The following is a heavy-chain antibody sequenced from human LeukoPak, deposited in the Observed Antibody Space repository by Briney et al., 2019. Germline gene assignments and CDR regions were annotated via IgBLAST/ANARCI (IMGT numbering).Heavy chain of an antibody. CDR3: ARDGGRLFDY. CDR1: GYTFTSYD. CDR2: ISAYNGNT. V-gene: IGHV1-18*01. D-gene: IGHD1-26*01. J-gene: IGHJ4*02. Sequence: ASVKVSCKASGYTFTSYDINWMRQATGQGLEWMGWISAYNGNTNYAQKLQGRVTMTTDTSTSTAYMELRSLRSDDTAVYYCARDGGRLFDYWGQGTLVTVSS.